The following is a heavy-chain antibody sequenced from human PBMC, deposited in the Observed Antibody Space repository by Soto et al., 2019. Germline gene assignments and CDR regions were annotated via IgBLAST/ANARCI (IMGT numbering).Heavy chain of an antibody. V-gene: IGHV2-5*02. J-gene: IGHJ5*02. CDR2: IYWDDDK. Sequence: QITLKESGPTLVKPTQTLTLTCTFSGFSLSTSGVGVGWIRQPPGKALEWLALIYWDDDKRYSPSLKSRLTIPKDPTKTRVFLKITNMAPGDTPTYPWAHRKTPPPRPGYWFPPGAQGPLVPV. CDR3: AHRKTPPPRPGYWFPP. CDR1: GFSLSTSGVG.